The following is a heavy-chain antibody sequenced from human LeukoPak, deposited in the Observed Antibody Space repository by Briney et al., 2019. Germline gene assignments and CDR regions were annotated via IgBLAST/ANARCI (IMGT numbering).Heavy chain of an antibody. CDR2: IWYDGSNE. J-gene: IGHJ4*02. D-gene: IGHD3-22*01. Sequence: GGSLRLSCAASGFTFSSYGMHCVRQAPGKGLKWVAVIWYDGSNEYYADSVKGRFTISRDNSKNTLYLQMNSLRAEDTAVYYCATDYYDSSGPVDFWGQGTQVTVSS. V-gene: IGHV3-33*01. CDR1: GFTFSSYG. CDR3: ATDYYDSSGPVDF.